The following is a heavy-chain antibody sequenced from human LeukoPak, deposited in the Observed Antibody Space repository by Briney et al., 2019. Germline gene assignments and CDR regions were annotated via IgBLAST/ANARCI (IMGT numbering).Heavy chain of an antibody. V-gene: IGHV4-59*10. D-gene: IGHD2-2*02. J-gene: IGHJ6*02. Sequence: SETLSLTCAVYGGSFSGYYWSWIRQPAGKGLEWIGRIYTSGSTNYNPSLKSRVTMSVDTSKNQFSLNLSSVTAADTAVYYCATIYPLTLYGMDVWGQGTTVTVSS. CDR3: ATIYPLTLYGMDV. CDR1: GGSFSGYY. CDR2: IYTSGST.